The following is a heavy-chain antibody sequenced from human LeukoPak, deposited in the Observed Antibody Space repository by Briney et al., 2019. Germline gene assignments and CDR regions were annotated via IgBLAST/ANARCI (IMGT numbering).Heavy chain of an antibody. D-gene: IGHD3-22*01. V-gene: IGHV3-23*01. Sequence: GGSLRLSCAASGFTFSSYAMSWVRQAPGKGLEWVSATSGSGGSTYYADSVKGRFTISRDNSKNTLYLQMNSLRAEDTAVYYCAKDLPRDYYDSSGHIGGYWGQGTLVTVSS. J-gene: IGHJ4*02. CDR2: TSGSGGST. CDR3: AKDLPRDYYDSSGHIGGY. CDR1: GFTFSSYA.